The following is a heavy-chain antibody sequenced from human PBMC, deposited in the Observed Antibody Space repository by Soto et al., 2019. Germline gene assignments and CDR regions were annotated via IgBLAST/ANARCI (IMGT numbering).Heavy chain of an antibody. CDR3: ARVFQTMVRGVIISGFDY. V-gene: IGHV4-34*01. Sequence: SETLSLTCAVYGGSFSCYYRSWIRQPPGKGLEWIGEINHSGSTNYNPSLKSRVTISVDTSKNQFSLKLSSVTAADTAVYYCARVFQTMVRGVIISGFDYWGQGTLVTVSS. CDR1: GGSFSCYY. J-gene: IGHJ4*02. CDR2: INHSGST. D-gene: IGHD3-10*01.